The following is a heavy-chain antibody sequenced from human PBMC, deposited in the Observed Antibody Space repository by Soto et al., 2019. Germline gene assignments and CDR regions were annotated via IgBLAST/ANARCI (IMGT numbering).Heavy chain of an antibody. CDR1: GYTFTSYY. Sequence: ASVKVSCKASGYTFTSYYMHWVRQAPGQGLEWMGIINPSGGTNYAQKFQGRVTVTRDTPTSTAYMELSRLTSDDTAVYYCARSLTEGYCTITGCYTRPLYGMDVWGQGTTVTVSS. J-gene: IGHJ6*02. V-gene: IGHV1-2*02. CDR2: INPSGGT. D-gene: IGHD2-2*02. CDR3: ARSLTEGYCTITGCYTRPLYGMDV.